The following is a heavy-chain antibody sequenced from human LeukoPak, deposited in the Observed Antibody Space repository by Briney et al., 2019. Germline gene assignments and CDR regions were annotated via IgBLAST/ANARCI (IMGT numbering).Heavy chain of an antibody. V-gene: IGHV1-2*02. D-gene: IGHD6-13*01. CDR3: ARVRIGQQLDKYYYYAMDV. J-gene: IGHJ6*02. Sequence: SVNVSCKASGYTFTDYYMHWVRQAPGQGLGWMGWINPNSGGTNYAQNSQGRVTMTTDTSISTAYMEVSRLRSDDTAVYYCARVRIGQQLDKYYYYAMDVWGQGTTVTVSS. CDR1: GYTFTDYY. CDR2: INPNSGGT.